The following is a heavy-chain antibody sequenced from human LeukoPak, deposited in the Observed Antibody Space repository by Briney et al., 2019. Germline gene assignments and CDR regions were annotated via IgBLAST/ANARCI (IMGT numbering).Heavy chain of an antibody. D-gene: IGHD5-24*01. V-gene: IGHV5-51*01. CDR2: IYPGDSDT. Sequence: GESLKISCKGSGYSFINYWIGWVRQMPGKGLEWMGIIYPGDSDTRYSPSFQGQVTISVDKSISTAYLQWSSLKASDTAMYYCARREPATKSFDYWGQGTLVTVSS. CDR1: GYSFINYW. CDR3: ARREPATKSFDY. J-gene: IGHJ4*02.